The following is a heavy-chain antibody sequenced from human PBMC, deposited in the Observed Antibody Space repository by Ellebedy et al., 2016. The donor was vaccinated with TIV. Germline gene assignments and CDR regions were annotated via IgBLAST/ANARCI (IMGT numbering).Heavy chain of an antibody. J-gene: IGHJ4*02. Sequence: GESLKISCAASGFTFSSYSMNWVRQAPGKGLEWVSSISSSSSYIYYADSVKGRFTISRDNAKNSLYLQMNSLRAEDTAVYYCARWATSSGWSYAVVTGYYFDYWGQGTLVTVSS. V-gene: IGHV3-21*01. CDR1: GFTFSSYS. CDR3: ARWATSSGWSYAVVTGYYFDY. CDR2: ISSSSSYI. D-gene: IGHD6-19*01.